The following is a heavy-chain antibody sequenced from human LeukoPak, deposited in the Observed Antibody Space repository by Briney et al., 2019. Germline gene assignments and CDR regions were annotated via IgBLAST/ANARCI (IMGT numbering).Heavy chain of an antibody. CDR2: ITAYNGDT. V-gene: IGHV1-18*01. Sequence: ASVKVSCKASGYSFATYGITSVRQAPGQGLEWMGWITAYNGDTKYAQKLQGRLTMTTDTSTSTANMELKSLRSDDTAVYYCAKDQGWCSGGNCYPQHWGQGTLVTVSS. CDR3: AKDQGWCSGGNCYPQH. J-gene: IGHJ1*01. D-gene: IGHD2-15*01. CDR1: GYSFATYG.